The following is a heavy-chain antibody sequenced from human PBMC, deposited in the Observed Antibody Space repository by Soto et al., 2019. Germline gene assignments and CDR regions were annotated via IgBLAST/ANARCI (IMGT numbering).Heavy chain of an antibody. J-gene: IGHJ6*02. CDR2: IYYSGST. CDR1: GGSISSYY. CDR3: ARLRCGGDCYHHSSYYYYGMDV. D-gene: IGHD2-21*02. Sequence: SETLSLTSTVSGGSISSYYWSWIRQPPGKGLEWIGYIYYSGSTNYNPSLKSRVTISVDTSKNQFSLKLSSVTAADTAVYYCARLRCGGDCYHHSSYYYYGMDVWGQGTTVTVSS. V-gene: IGHV4-59*01.